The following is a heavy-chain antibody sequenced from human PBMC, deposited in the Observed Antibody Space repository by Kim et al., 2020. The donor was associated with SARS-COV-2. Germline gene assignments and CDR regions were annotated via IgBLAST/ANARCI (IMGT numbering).Heavy chain of an antibody. CDR3: ARDAGGEYYYDSSGYPRSPDAFDI. CDR1: GFTVSSNY. D-gene: IGHD3-22*01. J-gene: IGHJ3*02. V-gene: IGHV3-66*02. CDR2: IYSGGST. Sequence: GGSLRLSCAASGFTVSSNYMSWVRQAPGKGLEWVSVIYSGGSTYYADSVKGRFTISRDNSKNTLYLQMNSLRAEDTAVYYCARDAGGEYYYDSSGYPRSPDAFDIWGQGTMVTVSS.